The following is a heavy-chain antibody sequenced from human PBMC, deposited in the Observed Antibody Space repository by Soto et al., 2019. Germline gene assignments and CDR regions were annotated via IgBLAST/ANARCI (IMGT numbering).Heavy chain of an antibody. V-gene: IGHV3-9*01. CDR3: VKDGLKSFFGRVYDGAAI. J-gene: IGHJ3*02. Sequence: EVQLVESGGDLVQPGRSLRLSCAASGFTFDDYAMHWVRQAPGKGLEWVSGITWNSGSIGYADFVKGRFTISRDNAKNTLYLKMTGLRAEDTALYYCVKDGLKSFFGRVYDGAAIWGRGTMVTVSS. CDR2: ITWNSGSI. CDR1: GFTFDDYA. D-gene: IGHD3-3*01.